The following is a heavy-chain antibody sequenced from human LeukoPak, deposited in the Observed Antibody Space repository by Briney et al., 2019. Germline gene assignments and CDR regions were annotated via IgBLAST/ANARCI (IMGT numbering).Heavy chain of an antibody. V-gene: IGHV3-23*01. CDR3: AKAFRGLREYYYYMDV. Sequence: GGSLRLSCAASGFTFSSFGMTWVRQAPGKGLEWVSAIRGSGDSTYYADSVKGRFTISRDNSKNTLYLQMNSLRAEDTAVYYCAKAFRGLREYYYYMDVWGKGTTVTVSS. CDR2: IRGSGDST. D-gene: IGHD3-16*01. J-gene: IGHJ6*03. CDR1: GFTFSSFG.